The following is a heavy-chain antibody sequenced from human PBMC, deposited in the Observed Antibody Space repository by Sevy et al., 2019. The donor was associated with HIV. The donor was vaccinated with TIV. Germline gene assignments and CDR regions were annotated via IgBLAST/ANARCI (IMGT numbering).Heavy chain of an antibody. CDR2: ISHSGST. CDR1: GGSFSGYY. V-gene: IGHV4-34*01. J-gene: IGHJ4*02. D-gene: IGHD2-15*01. CDR3: AIRSGGHYFDY. Sequence: SETLSLTCAVYGGSFSGYYWSWIRQPPGKGLEWIAEISHSGSTNYNPSLESRVTISVATSKNQFSLKLSSVTAADTAVYYCAIRSGGHYFDYWGQGTLVTVSS.